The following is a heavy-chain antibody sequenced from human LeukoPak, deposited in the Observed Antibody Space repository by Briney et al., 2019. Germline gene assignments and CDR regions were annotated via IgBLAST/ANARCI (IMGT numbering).Heavy chain of an antibody. J-gene: IGHJ5*02. CDR1: GFSFSSYA. D-gene: IGHD2-2*01. CDR2: INGRGDST. CDR3: TRATGYCSGTSCYDWFDP. Sequence: GGSLRLSCAASGFSFSSYAMSWVRQAPGKGLEWVSGINGRGDSTVYADSVKGRFTISRDNSKNTLSLQMNSLRAEDTAVYYCTRATGYCSGTSCYDWFDPWGQGTLVTVSS. V-gene: IGHV3-23*01.